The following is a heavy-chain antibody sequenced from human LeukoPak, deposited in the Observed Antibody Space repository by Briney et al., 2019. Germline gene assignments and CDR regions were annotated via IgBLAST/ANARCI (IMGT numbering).Heavy chain of an antibody. CDR1: GFTFSSYG. CDR3: AKAQEYSSSPHNWFDP. Sequence: GGSLRLSCAASGFTFSSYGMHWVRQAPGKGLEWVAFIRYDGSNKYYADSVKGRFTISRDNSKNTLYPQMNSLRPEDTAVYYCAKAQEYSSSPHNWFDPWGQGTLVTVSS. CDR2: IRYDGSNK. D-gene: IGHD6-6*01. V-gene: IGHV3-30*02. J-gene: IGHJ5*02.